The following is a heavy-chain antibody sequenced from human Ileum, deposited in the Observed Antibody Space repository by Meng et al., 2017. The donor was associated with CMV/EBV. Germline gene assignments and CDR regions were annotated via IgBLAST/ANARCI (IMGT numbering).Heavy chain of an antibody. CDR3: ARSIVVVPATLYGNWFDP. D-gene: IGHD2-2*01. CDR2: VYHSGST. V-gene: IGHV4-38-2*02. J-gene: IGHJ5*02. CDR1: DYSISSGFY. Sequence: SETLSLTCSVSDYSISSGFYWGWIRQTPGKGLEWIGSVYHSGSTYYNPSLKSRITISVDTSKNQFSLKLSSVTAADMAVYYCARSIVVVPATLYGNWFDPCGQAIL.